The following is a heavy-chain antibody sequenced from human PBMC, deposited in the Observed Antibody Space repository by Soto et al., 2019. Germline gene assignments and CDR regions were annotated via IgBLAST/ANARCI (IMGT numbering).Heavy chain of an antibody. CDR1: GFTFSGSW. CDR3: ARGIFGSGTANDY. D-gene: IGHD3-10*01. CDR2: INGDGSGT. J-gene: IGHJ4*02. Sequence: EVQLVESGGGLVQPGGSLRLSCAASGFTFSGSWMHWVRQAPGKGLVWVSRINGDGSGTSYADLGKGRFTISRDDAKNTLFLQLNGLRAEDTAVYYCARGIFGSGTANDYWGQGTLVTVPS. V-gene: IGHV3-74*01.